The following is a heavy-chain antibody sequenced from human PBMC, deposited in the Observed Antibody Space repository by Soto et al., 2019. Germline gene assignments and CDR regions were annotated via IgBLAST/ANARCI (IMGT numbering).Heavy chain of an antibody. CDR1: GGSISSSSYY. CDR2: IYYSGST. Sequence: QLLESGPGLVKPSETLSLTCTVSGGSISSSSYYWGWIRQPPGKGLEWIGSIYYSGSTYYNPSLKSRVTISVDTSKNQSPRNRSSVPAADTAVYYCARHSMKAARRSGSAPWGQGTLVPVSS. J-gene: IGHJ5*02. V-gene: IGHV4-39*01. D-gene: IGHD6-6*01. CDR3: ARHSMKAARRSGSAP.